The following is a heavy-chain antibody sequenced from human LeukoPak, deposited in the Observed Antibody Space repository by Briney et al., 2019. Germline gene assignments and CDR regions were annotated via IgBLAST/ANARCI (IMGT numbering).Heavy chain of an antibody. J-gene: IGHJ3*02. CDR2: IYSGGST. CDR3: ARESGNYDAFDI. D-gene: IGHD4-11*01. Sequence: PGGSLRLSCAASGFPFSDHYMIWVRQAPGKGLEWVSVIYSGGSTYYADSVKGRFTISRDNSKNTLYLQMNSLRAEDTAVYYCARESGNYDAFDIWGQGTMVTVSS. CDR1: GFPFSDHY. V-gene: IGHV3-53*01.